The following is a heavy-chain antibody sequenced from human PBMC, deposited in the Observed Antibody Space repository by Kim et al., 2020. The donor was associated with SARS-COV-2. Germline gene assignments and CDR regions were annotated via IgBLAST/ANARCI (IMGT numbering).Heavy chain of an antibody. V-gene: IGHV3-11*06. D-gene: IGHD2-8*02. CDR3: AREGPQVVYAIPRGRDDAFDI. Sequence: FTISRDNAKNSLYLQMNSLRAEDTAVYYCAREGPQVVYAIPRGRDDAFDIWGQGTMVTVSS. J-gene: IGHJ3*02.